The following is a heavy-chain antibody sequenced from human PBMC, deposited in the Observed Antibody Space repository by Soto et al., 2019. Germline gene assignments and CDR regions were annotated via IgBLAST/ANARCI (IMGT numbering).Heavy chain of an antibody. Sequence: ASVKVSCKASGYTFTSYGISWVRQAPGQGLVWMGWISAYNGNTNYAQKLQGRVTMTTDTSTSTAYMELRSLRSDDTAVYYCARVDCSGENCYSGDYWGQGTLVTVSS. D-gene: IGHD2-15*01. J-gene: IGHJ4*02. CDR1: GYTFTSYG. V-gene: IGHV1-18*01. CDR3: ARVDCSGENCYSGDY. CDR2: ISAYNGNT.